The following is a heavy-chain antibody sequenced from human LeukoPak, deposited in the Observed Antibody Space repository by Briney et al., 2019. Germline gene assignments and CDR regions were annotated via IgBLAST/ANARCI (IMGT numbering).Heavy chain of an antibody. CDR3: ARRGCSGGSCYHLVFDY. V-gene: IGHV4-39*01. J-gene: IGHJ4*02. CDR2: IYYSGST. Sequence: SETLSLTCTVSGGSISSYYWSWIRQPPGKGLEWIGSIYYSGSTYYNPSLKSRVTISVDTSKNQFSRKLSSVTAADTAVYYCARRGCSGGSCYHLVFDYWGQGTLVTVSS. CDR1: GGSISSYY. D-gene: IGHD2-15*01.